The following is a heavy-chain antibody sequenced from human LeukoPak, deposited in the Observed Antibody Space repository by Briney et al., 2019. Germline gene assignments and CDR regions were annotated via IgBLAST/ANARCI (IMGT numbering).Heavy chain of an antibody. CDR3: ASGPRHYYDSSGYYPRGTFDI. D-gene: IGHD3-22*01. J-gene: IGHJ3*02. Sequence: SVKVSCTASGGTFSSYAISWVRQAPGQGLEWMGGIIPIFGTANYAQKFQGRVTITADESTSTAYMELSSLRSEDTAVYYCASGPRHYYDSSGYYPRGTFDIWGQGTMVTVSS. CDR1: GGTFSSYA. V-gene: IGHV1-69*13. CDR2: IIPIFGTA.